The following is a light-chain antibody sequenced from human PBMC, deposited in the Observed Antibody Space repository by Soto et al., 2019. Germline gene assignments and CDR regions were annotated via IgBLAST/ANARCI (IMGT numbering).Light chain of an antibody. CDR1: QSVSSY. CDR3: HQYSSSPLT. J-gene: IGKJ4*01. V-gene: IGKV3-20*01. Sequence: EIVLTQSPATLSLSPGERATLSCRASQSVSSYLAWYQQKPGQAPRLFIYGASSRATGIPDRFSGSGSGTDFTLTISRLEPEDFAVYYCHQYSSSPLTFGGGTKVDIK. CDR2: GAS.